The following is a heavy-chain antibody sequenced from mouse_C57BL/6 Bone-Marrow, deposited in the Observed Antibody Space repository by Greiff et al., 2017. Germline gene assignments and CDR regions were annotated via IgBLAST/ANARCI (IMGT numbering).Heavy chain of an antibody. CDR2: ISNGGGST. J-gene: IGHJ2*01. Sequence: DVKLVESGGGLVQPGGSLKLSCAASGFTFSDYYMYWVRQTPEKRLEWVAYISNGGGSTYFPDTVKGRFPISRDNAKNILYLQMSRLKSEDTAMYYCARSYYDSYRDYGGQGTTLTVSA. V-gene: IGHV5-12*01. CDR3: ARSYYDSYRDY. D-gene: IGHD2-10*01. CDR1: GFTFSDYY.